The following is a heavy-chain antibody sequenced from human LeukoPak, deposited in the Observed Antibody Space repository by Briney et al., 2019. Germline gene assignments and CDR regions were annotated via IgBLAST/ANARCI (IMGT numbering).Heavy chain of an antibody. J-gene: IGHJ6*03. CDR2: IYYSGGI. V-gene: IGHV4-59*01. CDR1: VDSPCASK. D-gene: IGHD3-9*01. CDR3: AKGGVLLDRWITIFNYMDV. Sequence: RSETLSVTCIDSVDSPCASKWSSGRQPPGKGLEWIGQIYYSGGINYNPSLKSRGTMSVDTSKSHSFFNLSSVTAAGTALLFWAKGGVLLDRWITIFNYMDVWGKGTTVTVSS.